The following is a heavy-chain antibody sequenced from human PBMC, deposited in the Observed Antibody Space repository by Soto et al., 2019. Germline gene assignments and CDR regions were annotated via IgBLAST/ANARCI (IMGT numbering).Heavy chain of an antibody. CDR1: GYTFSNFW. D-gene: IGHD6-13*01. J-gene: IGHJ4*02. CDR2: IYPGDHET. Sequence: PGESLKISCQCSGYTFSNFWIGWVRQLPGQGLEWMGIIYPGDHETRYSPSFLGKVTISDDKSINTAYLQWSSLEASDSAFYFCARSPRSSPYFDVWGQGALVTVSS. V-gene: IGHV5-51*01. CDR3: ARSPRSSPYFDV.